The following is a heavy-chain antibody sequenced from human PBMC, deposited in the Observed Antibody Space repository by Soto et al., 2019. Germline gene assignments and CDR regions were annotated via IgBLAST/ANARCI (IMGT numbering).Heavy chain of an antibody. J-gene: IGHJ6*02. CDR3: ARDGPIYAILSDRYFYGMDV. CDR1: GYTFRNYA. Sequence: ASVKVSCKANGYTFRNYAMHWVRQAPGQGLEWMGWINGGNGNTKYSQKFQGRVTITRDTSASTAYMELSSLRSEDTAVYYCARDGPIYAILSDRYFYGMDVWGQGTTVTVSS. V-gene: IGHV1-3*01. CDR2: INGGNGNT. D-gene: IGHD3-9*01.